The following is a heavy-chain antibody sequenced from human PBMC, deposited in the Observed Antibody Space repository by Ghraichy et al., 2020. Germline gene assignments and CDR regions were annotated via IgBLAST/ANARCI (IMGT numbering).Heavy chain of an antibody. CDR1: GGSISSSSYY. Sequence: SETLSLTCTVSGGSISSSSYYWGWIRQPPGKGLEWIGSIYYSGSTYYNPSLKSRVTISVDTSKNQFSLKLTSVTAAETAMYYCARDVSSSSFDYWGQGTLVIVSS. J-gene: IGHJ4*02. V-gene: IGHV4-39*01. D-gene: IGHD6-6*01. CDR3: ARDVSSSSFDY. CDR2: IYYSGST.